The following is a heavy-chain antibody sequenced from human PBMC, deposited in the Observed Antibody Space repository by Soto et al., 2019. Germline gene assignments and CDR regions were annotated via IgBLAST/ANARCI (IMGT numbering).Heavy chain of an antibody. CDR2: LTPSGGNT. Sequence: EVQLLDSGGGLVQPGGSLRLSCAASGFTFSTYAMTWVRQAPGKGLEWVLTLTPSGGNTYYADSVQCRFTISRDNSMNTLYLQMNSLRAEDTAVYYCAGRYCPNGVCYTNYYYYIDVWGEGTTVTVSS. J-gene: IGHJ6*03. CDR3: AGRYCPNGVCYTNYYYYIDV. CDR1: GFTFSTYA. V-gene: IGHV3-23*01. D-gene: IGHD2-8*01.